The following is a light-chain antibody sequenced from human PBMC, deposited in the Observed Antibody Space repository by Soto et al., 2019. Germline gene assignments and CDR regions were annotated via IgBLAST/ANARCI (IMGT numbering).Light chain of an antibody. CDR3: QQYGSSPTT. CDR1: QSINSN. V-gene: IGKV3-20*01. J-gene: IGKJ1*01. Sequence: EIVMTQSPVTLSVSPGERATLSCRASQSINSNLAWYQQKPGQAPSLLIYGAFTRATGIPARFSGSGSGTDFTLTISRLEPEDFAVYHCQQYGSSPTTFGQGTKVDIK. CDR2: GAF.